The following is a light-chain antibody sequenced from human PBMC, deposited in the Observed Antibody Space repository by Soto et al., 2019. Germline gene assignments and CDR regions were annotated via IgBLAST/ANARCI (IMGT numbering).Light chain of an antibody. CDR3: QQYNSYSWT. V-gene: IGKV1-5*01. J-gene: IGKJ1*01. Sequence: DIQMTKSPSTLSASVGDRVTITCRASQTITSWMAWYQQKPGKAPKLLIYDASTLESGVPSRFSGSRSGTEFTLTISSLQPDDFATYYCQQYNSYSWTFGQGTKVEIK. CDR1: QTITSW. CDR2: DAS.